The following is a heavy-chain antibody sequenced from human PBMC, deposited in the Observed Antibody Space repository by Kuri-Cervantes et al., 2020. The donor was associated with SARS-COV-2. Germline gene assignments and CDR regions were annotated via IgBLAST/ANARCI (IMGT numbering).Heavy chain of an antibody. Sequence: SVKVSCKASGGTFSSYAISWVRQAPEQGLEWMGGIIPIFGTANYAQKFQGRVTMTEDTSTDTAYMELSSLRSEDTAVYYCATGPPYYDPSNWFDPWGQGTLVTVSS. J-gene: IGHJ5*02. CDR3: ATGPPYYDPSNWFDP. CDR1: GGTFSSYA. CDR2: IIPIFGTA. V-gene: IGHV1-69*06. D-gene: IGHD3-3*01.